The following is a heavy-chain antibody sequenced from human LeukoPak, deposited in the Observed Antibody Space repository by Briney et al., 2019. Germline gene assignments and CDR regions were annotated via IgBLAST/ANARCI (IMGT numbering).Heavy chain of an antibody. CDR1: GGSISSSSYY. J-gene: IGHJ3*02. Sequence: PSETLSLTCTVSGGSISSSSYYWGWIRQPPGKGLEWIGSTYYSGSTYYNPSLKSRVTISVDTSKNQFSLKLSSVTAADTAVYYCARPINRIAAAYIDIWGQGTMVTVSS. CDR3: ARPINRIAAAYIDI. V-gene: IGHV4-39*01. CDR2: TYYSGST. D-gene: IGHD6-13*01.